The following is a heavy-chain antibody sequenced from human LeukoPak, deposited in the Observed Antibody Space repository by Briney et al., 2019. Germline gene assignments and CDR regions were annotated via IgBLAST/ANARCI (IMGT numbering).Heavy chain of an antibody. J-gene: IGHJ4*02. V-gene: IGHV1-69*04. CDR1: GYTFTSYD. D-gene: IGHD3-22*01. Sequence: GASVKVSCKASGYTFTSYDINWVRQAPGQGLEWMGRIIPILGIANYAQKFQGRVTITADKSTSTAYMELSSLRSEDTAVYYCARVGRDYYDSSGYYPFDYWGQGTLVTVSS. CDR2: IIPILGIA. CDR3: ARVGRDYYDSSGYYPFDY.